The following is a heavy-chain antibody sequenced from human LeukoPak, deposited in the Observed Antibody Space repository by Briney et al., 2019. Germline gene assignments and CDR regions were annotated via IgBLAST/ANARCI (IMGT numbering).Heavy chain of an antibody. D-gene: IGHD6-19*01. CDR3: ASGRLGNAYYFDY. J-gene: IGHJ4*02. Sequence: GGSLRLSCAASGFTFTDHYMSWIRQAPGKGLEWLSYIRTNTDNIYYADSVKGRFTISRDNAKNSLYLQMNSLRAEDTAVYYCASGRLGNAYYFDYWGQGTLVTVSS. V-gene: IGHV3-11*04. CDR1: GFTFTDHY. CDR2: IRTNTDNI.